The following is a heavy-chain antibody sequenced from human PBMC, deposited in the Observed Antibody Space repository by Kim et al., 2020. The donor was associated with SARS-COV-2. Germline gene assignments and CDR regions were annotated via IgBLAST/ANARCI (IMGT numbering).Heavy chain of an antibody. V-gene: IGHV4-39*01. J-gene: IGHJ4*02. CDR3: ARHIYYYVSGSQIDY. D-gene: IGHD3-10*01. Sequence: PSLKSQVTISVDTSKNQFSLKLSSVTAADTAVYYCARHIYYYVSGSQIDYWGQGTLVTVSS.